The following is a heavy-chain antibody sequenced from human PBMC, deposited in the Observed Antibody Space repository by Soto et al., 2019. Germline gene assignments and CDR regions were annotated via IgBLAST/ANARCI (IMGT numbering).Heavy chain of an antibody. Sequence: QVQLVQSGAEVKKPGASVKVSCKASGYTFTSYGISWVRQAPGQGLEWMGWISGYNGNTKYAQKLQGRVTMTTDTSTSTAALDLRRLRSDETAVYYCARGLGGQIGDYWGQGTLVTVSS. J-gene: IGHJ4*02. V-gene: IGHV1-18*01. D-gene: IGHD1-26*01. CDR1: GYTFTSYG. CDR3: ARGLGGQIGDY. CDR2: ISGYNGNT.